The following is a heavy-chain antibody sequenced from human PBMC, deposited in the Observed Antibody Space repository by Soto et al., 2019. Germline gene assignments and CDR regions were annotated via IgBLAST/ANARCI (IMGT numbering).Heavy chain of an antibody. CDR1: EFTFSAYA. V-gene: IGHV3-23*01. D-gene: IGHD1-1*01. J-gene: IGHJ2*01. CDR3: AKFEGHPLEYWYLDL. CDR2: IHGGGGAT. Sequence: EVQLLESGGGLVQPGGSLRLSCAASEFTFSAYAMGWVRQAPGKGLEWVSTIHGGGGATHYADSVKGRFTISRDDSKNTLYAQMNSLRAEDTAVYYCAKFEGHPLEYWYLDLGPWHPGHCLL.